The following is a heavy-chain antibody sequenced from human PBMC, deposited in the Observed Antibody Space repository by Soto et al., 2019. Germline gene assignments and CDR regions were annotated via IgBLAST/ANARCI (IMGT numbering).Heavy chain of an antibody. J-gene: IGHJ4*02. Sequence: QVQLVESGGGVVQPERSLGLSCAASGFTFRSYGMHWVRQAPGKGLEWVAAKSADGIDKYYADSVKGRFTISRDNSKNALYLQMNSLRPEDTAVYYCAEGTAVARQHFANWGQGTLVTVSS. CDR3: AEGTAVARQHFAN. D-gene: IGHD6-19*01. V-gene: IGHV3-30*18. CDR2: KSADGIDK. CDR1: GFTFRSYG.